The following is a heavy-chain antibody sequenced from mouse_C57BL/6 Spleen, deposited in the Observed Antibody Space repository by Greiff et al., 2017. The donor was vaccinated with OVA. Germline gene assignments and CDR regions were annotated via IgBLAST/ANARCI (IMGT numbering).Heavy chain of an antibody. Sequence: QVQLQQPGAELVMPGASVKLSCKASGYTFTSYWMHWVKQRPGQGLEWIGEIDPSDSYTNYNQKFKGKSTLTVDKSSSTAYMQLSSLTSEDSAVYYWARWGDYYGSTGYFDYWGQGTTLTVSS. CDR2: IDPSDSYT. V-gene: IGHV1-69*01. J-gene: IGHJ2*01. CDR1: GYTFTSYW. CDR3: ARWGDYYGSTGYFDY. D-gene: IGHD1-1*01.